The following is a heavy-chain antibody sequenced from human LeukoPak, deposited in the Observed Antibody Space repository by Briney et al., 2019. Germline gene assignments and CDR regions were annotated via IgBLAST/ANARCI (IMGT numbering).Heavy chain of an antibody. Sequence: SETLSLTCTVSGGSISSYYWSWIRQPPGKGLEWIGYIYYSGSTNYNPSLKSRVTISVDTSKNQFSLKLSSVTAADTAVYYCARHESDSYGTLDYWGQGTLVTVSS. V-gene: IGHV4-59*08. CDR3: ARHESDSYGTLDY. CDR1: GGSISSYY. D-gene: IGHD5-18*01. J-gene: IGHJ4*02. CDR2: IYYSGST.